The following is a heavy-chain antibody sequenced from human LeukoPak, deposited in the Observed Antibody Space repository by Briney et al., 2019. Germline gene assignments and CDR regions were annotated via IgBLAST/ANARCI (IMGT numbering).Heavy chain of an antibody. CDR2: TSYDGSNK. J-gene: IGHJ6*02. CDR3: AREGSIWSGYYGTPPGDV. CDR1: GYIFSNYG. V-gene: IGHV3-30*03. D-gene: IGHD3-3*01. Sequence: GRSLRLSCAASGYIFSNYGMHWVRQAPGKGLEWVAFTSYDGSNKYYADSVKGRFTISRDNSKNTLYLQMNSLRAEDTAVYYCAREGSIWSGYYGTPPGDVWGQGTTVTVSS.